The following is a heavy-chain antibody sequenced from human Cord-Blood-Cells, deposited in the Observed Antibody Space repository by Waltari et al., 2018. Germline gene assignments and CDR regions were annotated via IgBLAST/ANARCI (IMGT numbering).Heavy chain of an antibody. D-gene: IGHD3-9*01. Sequence: QLQLQESGPGLVKPSETLSLTCTVSGGSISSSSYYWGWLRPPPGKGLEWIGSIYYSGSTYYNPSLKSRVTISVDTSKNQFSLKLSSVTAADTAVYYCARTDYDILTGYYLFDYWGQGTLVTVSS. CDR3: ARTDYDILTGYYLFDY. CDR2: IYYSGST. V-gene: IGHV4-39*01. J-gene: IGHJ4*02. CDR1: GGSISSSSYY.